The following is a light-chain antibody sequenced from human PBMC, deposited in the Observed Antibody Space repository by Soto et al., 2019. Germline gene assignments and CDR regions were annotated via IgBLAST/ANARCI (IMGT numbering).Light chain of an antibody. J-gene: IGLJ2*01. Sequence: QSVLTQPPSASGSPGQSVTISCTGTSSDVGGYNYVSWYQQHPGKAPKLMIYDVSKRPSGVPDRFSGSKSGNTASLTISGLQAEDEADYYCCSYAGSYTLVVFGGGTKVTVL. V-gene: IGLV2-11*01. CDR2: DVS. CDR1: SSDVGGYNY. CDR3: CSYAGSYTLVV.